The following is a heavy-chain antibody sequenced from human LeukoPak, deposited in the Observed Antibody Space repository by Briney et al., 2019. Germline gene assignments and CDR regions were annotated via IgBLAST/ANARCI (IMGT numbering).Heavy chain of an antibody. CDR1: GFTFGDYA. J-gene: IGHJ4*02. D-gene: IGHD3-22*01. V-gene: IGHV3-49*04. Sequence: GGSLRLSCTASGFTFGDYAMSWVRQAPGKGLEWVGFIRSKTYGGTTDYAASVKGRFTISKDDSKSIAYLQLNILKTDDTAVYYCTRGQYSGYYEDYWGQGSLVTVSS. CDR2: IRSKTYGGTT. CDR3: TRGQYSGYYEDY.